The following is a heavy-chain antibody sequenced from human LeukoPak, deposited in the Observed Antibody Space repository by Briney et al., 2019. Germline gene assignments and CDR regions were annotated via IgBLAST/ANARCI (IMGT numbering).Heavy chain of an antibody. CDR3: ARGRIVVVPAAGYYYYYGMDV. V-gene: IGHV4-34*01. J-gene: IGHJ6*02. D-gene: IGHD2-2*01. CDR1: GGAFSGYY. CDR2: INHSGST. Sequence: SETLSLTCAVYGGAFSGYYWRWIRQPPGKGLEWIGEINHSGSTNYNPSLKSRVTISVDTSKNQFSLKLSSVTAADTAVYYCARGRIVVVPAAGYYYYYGMDVWGQGTTVTVS.